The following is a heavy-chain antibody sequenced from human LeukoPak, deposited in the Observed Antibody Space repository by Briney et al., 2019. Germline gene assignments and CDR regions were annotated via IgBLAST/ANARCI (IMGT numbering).Heavy chain of an antibody. D-gene: IGHD3-22*01. J-gene: IGHJ4*02. CDR3: ARGGCIGHYFLDY. Sequence: GGSPRLSCAASGFSLSAYCMSWVRQAPGKGLEWVANINEDGSEKNFVDSVKGRFTISKDNGKNSLYLQMNSLRAEDTAVYYCARGGCIGHYFLDYWGQGILVTVSS. CDR1: GFSLSAYC. CDR2: INEDGSEK. V-gene: IGHV3-7*01.